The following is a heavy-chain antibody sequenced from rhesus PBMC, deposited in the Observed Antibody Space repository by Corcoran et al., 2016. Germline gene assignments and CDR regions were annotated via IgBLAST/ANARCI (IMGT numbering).Heavy chain of an antibody. CDR3: ARHHTYSSGWSAFDY. J-gene: IGHJ4*01. CDR2: VDPDDGEA. V-gene: IGHV1-111*02. D-gene: IGHD6S26*01. Sequence: EVQLVQSGAEVKKPGASVKISCKASGYTFTDYYLHWVRQAHGKGLEWMGRVDPDDGEAIHSQKFQDRVTITADTSTVTAYMELSSLRAEEAAVYYCARHHTYSSGWSAFDYWGQGVLVTVSS. CDR1: GYTFTDYY.